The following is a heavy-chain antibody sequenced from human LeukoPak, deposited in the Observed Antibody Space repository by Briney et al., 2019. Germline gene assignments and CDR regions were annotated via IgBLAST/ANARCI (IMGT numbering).Heavy chain of an antibody. V-gene: IGHV1-18*01. J-gene: IGHJ6*03. Sequence: ASVKVSCKASGYTFTSYGISWVRQAPGQGLEWMGWISAYNGNTNHAQKLQGRVTMTTDTSTSTAYMELKSLRSDDTAVYYCAREVAATGFDYYYYYMDVWGKGTTVTISS. D-gene: IGHD2-15*01. CDR2: ISAYNGNT. CDR3: AREVAATGFDYYYYYMDV. CDR1: GYTFTSYG.